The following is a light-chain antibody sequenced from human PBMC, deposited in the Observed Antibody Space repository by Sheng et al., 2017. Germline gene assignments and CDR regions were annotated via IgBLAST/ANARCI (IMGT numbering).Light chain of an antibody. J-gene: IGKJ1*01. V-gene: IGKV3-20*01. Sequence: EIVMTQSPATLSVSPGERATLSCRASQSVTSNLAWYQHKPGQAPRLVIYGASRRATGIPDRFSGSGSGTGFTLTISRLEPEDFAVYYCQQYGRGTFGQGTKVEIK. CDR1: QSVTSN. CDR3: QQYGRGT. CDR2: GAS.